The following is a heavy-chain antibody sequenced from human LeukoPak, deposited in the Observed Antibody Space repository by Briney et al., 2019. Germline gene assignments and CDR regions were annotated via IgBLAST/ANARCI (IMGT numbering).Heavy chain of an antibody. V-gene: IGHV5-51*01. CDR1: GYSFSNSW. CDR2: IYPGDSDT. CDR3: ARPRLGSGSSSDALDI. Sequence: SGESLKISCKGSGYSFSNSWIGWVRQMPAKGLEWMGIIYPGDSDTRYGPSFQGQVTISADKSISTAYLQWSSLQASDTAMYYCARPRLGSGSSSDALDIWGQGAMVTVSS. J-gene: IGHJ3*02. D-gene: IGHD2-15*01.